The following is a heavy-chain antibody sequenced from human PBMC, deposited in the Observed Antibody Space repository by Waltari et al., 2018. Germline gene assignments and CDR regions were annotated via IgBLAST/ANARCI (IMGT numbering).Heavy chain of an antibody. J-gene: IGHJ6*02. D-gene: IGHD7-27*01. CDR1: GFTFSSYG. V-gene: IGHV3-30*18. Sequence: QVQLVESGGGVVQPGRSLRLSCAASGFTFSSYGMHWVRQAPGKGLEWVAVISYDGSNKYYADSVKGRFTISRDNSKNTLYLQMNSLRAEDTAVYYCAKAWDYYYGMDVWGQGTTVTVSS. CDR2: ISYDGSNK. CDR3: AKAWDYYYGMDV.